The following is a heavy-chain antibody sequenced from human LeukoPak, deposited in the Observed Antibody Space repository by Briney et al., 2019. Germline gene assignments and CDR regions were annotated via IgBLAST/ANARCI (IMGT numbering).Heavy chain of an antibody. CDR3: ARDHMGYDY. D-gene: IGHD1-26*01. CDR2: IKQDGSEK. V-gene: IGHV3-7*01. CDR1: GFTFSTYW. J-gene: IGHJ4*02. Sequence: GGSLRLSCAASGFTFSTYWMSWVRQAPGKGLELVANIKQDGSEKYYVDSVKGRFTISRDNAKNSLYLQVNSLRAEDTAVYYCARDHMGYDYWGQGTLVTVSS.